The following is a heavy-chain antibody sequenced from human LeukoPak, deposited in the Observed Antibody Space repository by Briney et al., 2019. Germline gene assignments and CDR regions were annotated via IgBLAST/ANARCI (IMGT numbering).Heavy chain of an antibody. CDR2: VYYSGST. CDR1: GASFEHYF. V-gene: IGHV4-59*01. Sequence: PSETLSLTCTVSGASFEHYFWSWIRQPPGMGLEWIGYVYYSGSTDYSPSLKSRLTISADTSKNQFSLKLNSVTAADTAVYYCASHRRSHGSEYWGQGTLVTVSS. J-gene: IGHJ4*02. D-gene: IGHD3-10*01. CDR3: ASHRRSHGSEY.